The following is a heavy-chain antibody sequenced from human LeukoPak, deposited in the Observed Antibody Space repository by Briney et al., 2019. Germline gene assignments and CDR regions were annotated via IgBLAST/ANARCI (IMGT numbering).Heavy chain of an antibody. CDR3: ARASGYSSSWYGWFDP. Sequence: GESLKISWKGSGYSFTSYWIGWVRQMPGKGLEWMGIIYPGDSDTRYSPSFQGQVTISADKSISTAYLQWSSLEASDTAMYYCARASGYSSSWYGWFDPWGQGTLVTVSS. V-gene: IGHV5-51*01. CDR2: IYPGDSDT. D-gene: IGHD6-13*01. J-gene: IGHJ5*02. CDR1: GYSFTSYW.